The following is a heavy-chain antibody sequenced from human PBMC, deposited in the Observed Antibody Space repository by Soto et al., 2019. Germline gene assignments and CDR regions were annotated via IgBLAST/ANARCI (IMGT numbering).Heavy chain of an antibody. CDR3: GRVRVDKAEGWFDP. D-gene: IGHD5-12*01. J-gene: IGHJ5*02. CDR2: IDPSDSYA. Sequence: IRQQQQVPGKGLEWMGRIDPSDSYANYSPSFQGHVTMSADKSISTAYLQWSSLKASDTAMYYCGRVRVDKAEGWFDPWGQGTLVTVSS. V-gene: IGHV5-10-1*01.